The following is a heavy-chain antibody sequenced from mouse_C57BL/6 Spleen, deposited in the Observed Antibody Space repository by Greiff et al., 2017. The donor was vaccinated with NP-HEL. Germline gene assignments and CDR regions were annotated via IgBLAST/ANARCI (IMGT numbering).Heavy chain of an antibody. J-gene: IGHJ2*01. CDR1: GYSFTSYY. D-gene: IGHD1-1*01. Sequence: VQLQQSGPELVKPGASVKISCKASGYSFTSYYIHWVKQRPGQGLEWIGWIYPGSGNTKYNEKFKGKATLTADTSSSTAYMQLRSLTSEDSAVYYCARDYGSTPYFDDWGKGTTLTVSS. CDR3: ARDYGSTPYFDD. V-gene: IGHV1-66*01. CDR2: IYPGSGNT.